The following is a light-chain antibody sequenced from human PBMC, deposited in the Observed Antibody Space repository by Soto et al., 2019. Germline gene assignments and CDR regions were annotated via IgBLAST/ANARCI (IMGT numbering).Light chain of an antibody. J-gene: IGLJ2*01. CDR2: AVS. Sequence: QSALTQPRSVSGSPGPSVTISCTGTSSDVGGYNYVSWYQQHPGKAPKLIIYAVSGRPSGVPDRFSGSKSGNTASLTISGLQADDEADYYCCSYAGYYTLVFGGGTQLTVL. V-gene: IGLV2-11*01. CDR1: SSDVGGYNY. CDR3: CSYAGYYTLV.